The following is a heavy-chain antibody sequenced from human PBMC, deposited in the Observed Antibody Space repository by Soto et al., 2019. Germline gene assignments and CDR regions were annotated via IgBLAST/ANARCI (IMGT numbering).Heavy chain of an antibody. CDR1: GGSISSGGYY. CDR3: ARDRHYGGNSGFDY. D-gene: IGHD4-17*01. J-gene: IGHJ4*02. CDR2: IYYSGST. V-gene: IGHV4-31*03. Sequence: SETLSLTCTVSGGSISSGGYYWRWIRQHPGKGLEWIGYIYYSGSTYYNPSLKSRVTISVDTSKNQFSLKLSSVTAADTAVYYCARDRHYGGNSGFDYWGQGTLVTAPQ.